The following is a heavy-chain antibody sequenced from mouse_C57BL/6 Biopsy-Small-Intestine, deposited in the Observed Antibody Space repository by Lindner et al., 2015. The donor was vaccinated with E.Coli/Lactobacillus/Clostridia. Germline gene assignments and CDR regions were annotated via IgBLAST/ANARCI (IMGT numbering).Heavy chain of an antibody. V-gene: IGHV5-6*01. CDR1: GFTFSSYG. CDR3: ARHLYYAMDY. Sequence: VQLQESGGDLVKPGGSLKLSCAASGFTFSSYGMPWVRQTPDKRLEWVATISSGGSYTYYPDSVKGRFTISRDNAKKTLYLQMSSLKSEDTAMYYCARHLYYAMDYWGQGTSVTVSS. J-gene: IGHJ4*01. CDR2: ISSGGSYT.